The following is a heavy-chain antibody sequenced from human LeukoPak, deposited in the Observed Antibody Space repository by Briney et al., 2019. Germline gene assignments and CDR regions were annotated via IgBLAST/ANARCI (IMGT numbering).Heavy chain of an antibody. J-gene: IGHJ4*02. V-gene: IGHV4-34*01. CDR1: GGSFSGYY. CDR2: INHSGST. D-gene: IGHD3-22*01. Sequence: PSETLSLTCAVYGGSFSGYYWSWIRQPPGKGLEWIGEINHSGSTNYNPSLKSRVTISVDTSKNQFSLKLSSVTAADTAVYYCARLLYYDSSGYYYLTFDYWGQGTLVTVSS. CDR3: ARLLYYDSSGYYYLTFDY.